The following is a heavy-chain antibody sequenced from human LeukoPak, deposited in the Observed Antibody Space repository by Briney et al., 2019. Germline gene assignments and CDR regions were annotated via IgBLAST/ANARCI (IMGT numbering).Heavy chain of an antibody. Sequence: GGSLRLSCAASGFTFSSYAMHWVSQAPGKGLEWVAVISYDGSSKYYADSVKGRFTISRDNSKNTLYLQMNSLRAEDTAVYYCARDKRGNVDTAMTDWGQGTLVTVSS. CDR2: ISYDGSSK. D-gene: IGHD5-18*01. CDR1: GFTFSSYA. CDR3: ARDKRGNVDTAMTD. V-gene: IGHV3-30*04. J-gene: IGHJ4*02.